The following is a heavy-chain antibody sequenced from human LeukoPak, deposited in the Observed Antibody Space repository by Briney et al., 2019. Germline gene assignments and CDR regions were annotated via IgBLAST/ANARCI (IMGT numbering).Heavy chain of an antibody. Sequence: PSETLSLTCTVSGGSISSGSYYWSWIRQPAGKGLEWIGRIYTSGSTNYNPSLKSRVTISVDTSKNQFSLKLSSVTAADTAVYYCASTIVGASASAFDIWGQGTMVTVSS. J-gene: IGHJ3*02. D-gene: IGHD1-26*01. CDR1: GGSISSGSYY. V-gene: IGHV4-61*02. CDR2: IYTSGST. CDR3: ASTIVGASASAFDI.